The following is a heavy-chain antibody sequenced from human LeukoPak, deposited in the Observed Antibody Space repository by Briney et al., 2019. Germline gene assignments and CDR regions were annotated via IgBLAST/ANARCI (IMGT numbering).Heavy chain of an antibody. V-gene: IGHV3-23*01. D-gene: IGHD2-15*01. J-gene: IGHJ4*02. Sequence: HPGGSLRLSCAASGFTFSSYAMSWVRQAPGKGLEWVSAISGSGGSTHYADSVKGRFTISRDNSKSTLCLQMNSLRAEDTAVYYCAKQLGYCSDGSCYFPYWGQGTLVTVSS. CDR1: GFTFSSYA. CDR3: AKQLGYCSDGSCYFPY. CDR2: ISGSGGST.